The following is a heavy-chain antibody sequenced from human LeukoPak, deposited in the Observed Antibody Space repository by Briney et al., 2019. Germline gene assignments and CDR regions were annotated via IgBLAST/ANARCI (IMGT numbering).Heavy chain of an antibody. CDR1: GYTFTGYY. CDR2: INPNSGGT. V-gene: IGHV1-2*02. CDR3: VRDDVSP. Sequence: ASVKVSCKASGYTFTGYYIHWVRQAPGQGLEWMGWINPNSGGTNYAQNFQGRVTMTRDTSITTAYMELSRLTSDDTAVYYCVRDDVSPWGQETLVTVSS. J-gene: IGHJ5*02.